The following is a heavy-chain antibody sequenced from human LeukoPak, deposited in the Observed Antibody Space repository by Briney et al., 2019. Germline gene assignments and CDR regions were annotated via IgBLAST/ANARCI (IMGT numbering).Heavy chain of an antibody. J-gene: IGHJ5*02. Sequence: SETLSLTCTVSGGSISSSSYYWGWIRQPPGKGLEWIGSIYYSGSTYYNPSLKSRVTISVDTSKNQISLKVRSVTAADTAVYYCARTTEDCSSTSCYQYWFDPWGQGTLVTVSS. CDR3: ARTTEDCSSTSCYQYWFDP. CDR1: GGSISSSSYY. CDR2: IYYSGST. D-gene: IGHD2-2*01. V-gene: IGHV4-39*07.